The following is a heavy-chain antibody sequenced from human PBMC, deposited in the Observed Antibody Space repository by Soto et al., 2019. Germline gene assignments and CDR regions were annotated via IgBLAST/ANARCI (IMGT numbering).Heavy chain of an antibody. CDR1: GYTFISYY. J-gene: IGHJ6*02. Sequence: AASVKVSCKASGYTFISYYIHWVRQAPGLGLEWMGMINPRAGDTTSAQTFQGRVTMTSDTSTSTVYMELSSLRFEDTAAYYCVRDMGHYDFWGNHERGLDVWGQGTTVTVSS. CDR2: INPRAGDT. D-gene: IGHD3-3*01. V-gene: IGHV1-46*01. CDR3: VRDMGHYDFWGNHERGLDV.